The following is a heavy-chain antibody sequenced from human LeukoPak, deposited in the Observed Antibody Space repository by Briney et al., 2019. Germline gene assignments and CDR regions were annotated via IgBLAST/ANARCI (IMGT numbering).Heavy chain of an antibody. D-gene: IGHD6-13*01. CDR2: IDPSDSYT. Sequence: GESLKISCQGSGYSFTTYWISWVRQMPGKDLEWLGRIDPSDSYTNYSPSFQGHVTISADKSFSTAYLQWTSLKASDTAMYYCARHAKAYGSSCDYWGQGTLVTVSS. V-gene: IGHV5-10-1*01. CDR3: ARHAKAYGSSCDY. CDR1: GYSFTTYW. J-gene: IGHJ4*02.